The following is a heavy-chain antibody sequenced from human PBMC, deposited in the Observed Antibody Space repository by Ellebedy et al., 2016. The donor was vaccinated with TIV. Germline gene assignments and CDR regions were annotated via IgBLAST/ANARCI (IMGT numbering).Heavy chain of an antibody. D-gene: IGHD1-14*01. CDR1: GFTFSEFS. CDR3: AKGPGTASFFEY. Sequence: GGSLRLSXAASGFTFSEFSMHWVRQAPGKGLEWVSVMSFDGTTKYYADSVKGRFTISRDTSKNTLYLQMDTLRTEDTAVYYCAKGPGTASFFEYWGQGTLVTVSS. CDR2: MSFDGTTK. J-gene: IGHJ4*02. V-gene: IGHV3-30*04.